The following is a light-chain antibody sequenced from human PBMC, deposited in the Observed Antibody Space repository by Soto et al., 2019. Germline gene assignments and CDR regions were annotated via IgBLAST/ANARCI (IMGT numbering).Light chain of an antibody. Sequence: EIVLTQSPGTLSLSPGERATLSCRASQSITSNYLAWYQQKPGQAPRLLVYAVSGRPNGIPDRFSGSGSGTDFTLTISRLEPEDFALYYCQQYGRSPYTFGQGNQQEIK. V-gene: IGKV3-20*01. CDR2: AVS. CDR3: QQYGRSPYT. J-gene: IGKJ2*01. CDR1: QSITSNY.